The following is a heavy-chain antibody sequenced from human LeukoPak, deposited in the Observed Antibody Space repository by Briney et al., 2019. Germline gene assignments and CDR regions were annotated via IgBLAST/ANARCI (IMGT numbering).Heavy chain of an antibody. V-gene: IGHV3-11*01. Sequence: GGSLRLSCTASGFTFSDLHMSWIRQAPGKGLEWVSHISGSGYAIHHPGSVKGRFTISRDNAKNSLYLQMNSLRVEDSAVYYCARLSGTYLRGGDHWGQGTLVTVSS. CDR3: ARLSGTYLRGGDH. CDR1: GFTFSDLH. D-gene: IGHD1-26*01. J-gene: IGHJ4*02. CDR2: ISGSGYAI.